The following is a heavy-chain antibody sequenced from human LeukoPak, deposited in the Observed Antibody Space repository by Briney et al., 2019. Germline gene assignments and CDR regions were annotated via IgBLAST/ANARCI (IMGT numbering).Heavy chain of an antibody. Sequence: GGSLRLSCAASGFSISTYWMTWVRQAPGKGLEWVANIKQDGSEEFYVDSVKGRFTVSRDNAKNSLYLQMNSLRAEDTAVYYCASWVGRDYWGQGTLVTVSS. CDR3: ASWVGRDY. V-gene: IGHV3-7*01. J-gene: IGHJ4*02. CDR1: GFSISTYW. CDR2: IKQDGSEE. D-gene: IGHD2-15*01.